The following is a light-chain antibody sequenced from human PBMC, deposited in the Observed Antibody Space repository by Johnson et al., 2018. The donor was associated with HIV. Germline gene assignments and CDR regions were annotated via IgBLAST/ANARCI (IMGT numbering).Light chain of an antibody. CDR2: DNN. Sequence: QAVLTQPPSVSAAPGQKVTISCSGSSSNIGNNYVSWYQQFPGTAPKLLIYDNNKRPSGIPDRFSGSKSGTSATLGITGLQTGDEAEYYCGTWASSLSVYVFGTGTKVT. J-gene: IGLJ1*01. V-gene: IGLV1-51*01. CDR3: GTWASSLSVYV. CDR1: SSNIGNNY.